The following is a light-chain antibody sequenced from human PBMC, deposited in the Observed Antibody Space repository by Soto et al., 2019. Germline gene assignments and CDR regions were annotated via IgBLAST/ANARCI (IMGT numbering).Light chain of an antibody. CDR2: AAS. Sequence: IHMTHSPSSVSASVLYRVTITFLASQGISSWLACYQQKPGKAPKLLIYAASSLQSGVPSRFSGSESGTDFTLTISSLQPEDCAIYFCQQANSFPIPFGQGTRLEIK. CDR1: QGISSW. J-gene: IGKJ5*01. V-gene: IGKV1-12*01. CDR3: QQANSFPIP.